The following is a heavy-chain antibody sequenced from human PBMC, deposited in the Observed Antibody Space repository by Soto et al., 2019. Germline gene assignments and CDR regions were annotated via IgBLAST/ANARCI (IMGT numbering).Heavy chain of an antibody. V-gene: IGHV3-64*01. CDR1: GFTFSSYS. Sequence: PGGSLRLSCAASGFTFSSYSMHWVRQAPGKGLEYVSAISSNGGSTYYANSVKGRFTISRDNSKNTLYLQMGSLRAEDAAVYYCVKDPLGGSGRPPHYFDYWGQGTLVTVSS. J-gene: IGHJ4*02. D-gene: IGHD3-10*01. CDR3: VKDPLGGSGRPPHYFDY. CDR2: ISSNGGST.